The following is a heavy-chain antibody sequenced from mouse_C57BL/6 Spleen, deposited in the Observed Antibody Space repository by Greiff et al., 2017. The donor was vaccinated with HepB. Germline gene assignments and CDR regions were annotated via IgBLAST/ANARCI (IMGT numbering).Heavy chain of an antibody. CDR3: ANYGSSYWYFGV. CDR1: GYTFTSYW. J-gene: IGHJ1*03. CDR2: IYPGSGST. V-gene: IGHV1-55*01. D-gene: IGHD1-1*01. Sequence: QVQLQQSGAELVKPGASVKMSCKASGYTFTSYWITWVKQRPGQGLEWIGDIYPGSGSTNYNEKFKSKATLTVDTSSSTAYMQLSSLTSEDSAVYYCANYGSSYWYFGVWGTGTTVTVSS.